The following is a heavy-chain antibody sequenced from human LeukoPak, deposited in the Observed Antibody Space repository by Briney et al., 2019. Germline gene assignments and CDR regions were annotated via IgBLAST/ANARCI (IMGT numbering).Heavy chain of an antibody. CDR2: ISHSGSS. CDR1: GYSISSGNY. Sequence: VQPSETLSLTCTVSGYSISSGNYWGWIGQPPGKGPEWIASISHSGSSYYNPSLKSPVSISVDTSKNQFSLRLSFVTAADTAVYYCARDGDFYYFDYWGQGTLVTVSS. CDR3: ARDGDFYYFDY. J-gene: IGHJ4*02. V-gene: IGHV4-38-2*02.